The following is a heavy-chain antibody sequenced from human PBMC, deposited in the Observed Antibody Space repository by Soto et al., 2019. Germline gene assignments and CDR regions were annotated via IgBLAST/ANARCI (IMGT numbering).Heavy chain of an antibody. Sequence: PSETLSLTCAVSGGSFTSNNWWTWFRHPPGQGLEWIGEIYRTGSTNYKPSLKSRVTISLDKSENQFSLKVTSLNDADTAVYYCASRDPGTSVDYWGQGTLVTVSS. CDR2: IYRTGST. J-gene: IGHJ4*02. CDR1: GGSFTSNNW. CDR3: ASRDPGTSVDY. V-gene: IGHV4-4*02. D-gene: IGHD1-7*01.